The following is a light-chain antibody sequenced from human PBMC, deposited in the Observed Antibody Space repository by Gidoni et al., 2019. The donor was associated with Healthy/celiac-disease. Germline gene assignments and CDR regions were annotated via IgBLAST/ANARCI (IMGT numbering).Light chain of an antibody. CDR3: TAWDETLDGLV. CDR1: SSNIGFNT. J-gene: IGLJ2*01. V-gene: IGLV1-44*01. CDR2: IND. Sequence: QSVLTQPPSASGAPGQGVPRSCSGSSSNIGFNTVNWYQHLPGTAPNLLSYINDQRPSGVPDRFSGSKSGTSASRAISGLQSEDEAHYYCTAWDETLDGLVFGGGTKLTVL.